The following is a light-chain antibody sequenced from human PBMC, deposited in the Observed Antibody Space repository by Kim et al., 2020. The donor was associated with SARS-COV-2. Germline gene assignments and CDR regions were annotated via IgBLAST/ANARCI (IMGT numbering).Light chain of an antibody. J-gene: IGLJ2*01. V-gene: IGLV6-57*03. Sequence: ISVSCTRTSGNIASNYVQWYQQRPGSAPTTVIYEDSRRPSGVPDRVSASIDTSSNSASLTLSGLTTEDEADYYCQSYDSANHVIFGGGTQLTVL. CDR3: QSYDSANHVI. CDR2: EDS. CDR1: SGNIASNY.